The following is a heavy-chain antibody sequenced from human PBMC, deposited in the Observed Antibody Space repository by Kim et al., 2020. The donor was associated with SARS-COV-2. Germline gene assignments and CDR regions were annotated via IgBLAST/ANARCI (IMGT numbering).Heavy chain of an antibody. Sequence: YAASVQGRFTISRDNAKNSLYLQMDSLRAEETAVYYCALFYYGTFNQWGQGTQVTVSS. CDR3: ALFYYGTFNQ. V-gene: IGHV3-11*06. J-gene: IGHJ4*02. D-gene: IGHD3-16*01.